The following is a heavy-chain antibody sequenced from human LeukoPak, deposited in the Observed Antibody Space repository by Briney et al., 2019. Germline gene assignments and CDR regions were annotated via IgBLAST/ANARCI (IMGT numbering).Heavy chain of an antibody. CDR1: SGSISSGSYY. CDR2: IYTTGST. Sequence: PSETLSLTCTVSSGSISSGSYYWNWLRQPAGKGLEWIGHIYTTGSTNFNPSLRSRLTISVDTSKNQFSLKLSSVAAADTAVYFCAADTIFGVIITPHDYWGQGTLVTVSS. J-gene: IGHJ4*02. CDR3: AADTIFGVIITPHDY. D-gene: IGHD3-3*01. V-gene: IGHV4-61*09.